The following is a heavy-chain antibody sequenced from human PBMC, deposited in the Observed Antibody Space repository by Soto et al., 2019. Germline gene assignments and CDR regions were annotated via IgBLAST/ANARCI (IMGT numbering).Heavy chain of an antibody. Sequence: QVQLVQSGAEVKKPGSSVTVSCKASGGTFSSYAISWVRQAPGQGLEWMGRIIPFIGTANYAQKFQGRVTSTADESTSTADMELNSLRSEDTAVYYCARVVMTTVPASYYYGMAVWGQGTTVTVSS. CDR1: GGTFSSYA. J-gene: IGHJ6*02. CDR2: IIPFIGTA. CDR3: ARVVMTTVPASYYYGMAV. D-gene: IGHD4-4*01. V-gene: IGHV1-69*18.